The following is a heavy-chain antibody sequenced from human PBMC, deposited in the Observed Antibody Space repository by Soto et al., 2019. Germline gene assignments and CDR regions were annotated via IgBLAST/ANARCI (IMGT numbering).Heavy chain of an antibody. V-gene: IGHV3-11*01. J-gene: IGHJ4*02. CDR2: ISSSGSTL. CDR1: GFTFSEYY. D-gene: IGHD3-10*01. Sequence: QVQLVESGGGLVKPGGSLRLSCAASGFTFSEYYMSWIRQAPGKGLEWVSYISSSGSTLYYADSVKGRFTISRDNATNSRYLQMNGMIAENKAVYYCASHYYGSGSYDADGDYWSQGTLVTVSP. CDR3: ASHYYGSGSYDADGDY.